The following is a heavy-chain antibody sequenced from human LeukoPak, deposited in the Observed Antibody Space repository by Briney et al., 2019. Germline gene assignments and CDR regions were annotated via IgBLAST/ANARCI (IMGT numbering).Heavy chain of an antibody. J-gene: IGHJ4*02. CDR2: ITPNSGGT. D-gene: IGHD3-10*01. CDR1: GYTFTDYN. V-gene: IGHV1-2*02. Sequence: GASVKVSCKASGYTFTDYNIHWVRQAPGQGLEWMGWITPNSGGTRYAQKFQGRVSMTRDTSISTAYMELSRLRSDDTAVYWCARVYVSGSYFAYWGQGSLVTVSS. CDR3: ARVYVSGSYFAY.